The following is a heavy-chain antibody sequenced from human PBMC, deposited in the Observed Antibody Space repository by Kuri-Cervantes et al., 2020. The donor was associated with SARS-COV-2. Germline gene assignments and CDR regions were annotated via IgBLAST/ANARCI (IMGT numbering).Heavy chain of an antibody. Sequence: SQTLSLTCAASGFTFNDYCMGWIRQTPGKGLEWIGEINHRGTTNYNPSPRTRVAISIDTSKVQFSLTLTSVTAADTAVYYCAKGTYSTSSVYFDSWGQGTLVTVSS. V-gene: IGHV4-34*01. CDR2: INHRGTT. CDR1: GFTFNDYC. CDR3: AKGTYSTSSVYFDS. J-gene: IGHJ4*02. D-gene: IGHD6-6*01.